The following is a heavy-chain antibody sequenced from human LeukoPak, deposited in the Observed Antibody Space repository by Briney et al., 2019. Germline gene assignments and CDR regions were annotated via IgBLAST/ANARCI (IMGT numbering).Heavy chain of an antibody. J-gene: IGHJ3*02. CDR1: GDTFSSFA. CDR2: IIPIFGTA. Sequence: ASVKVSCKASGDTFSSFAVSWVRQAPGQGLEWRGRIIPIFGTANYAQRFQGRVTISADNSLSTAYMELSSLRSEDTAVYYCASPYDYGDHYLDALDIWGQGTMVTVSS. D-gene: IGHD4-17*01. CDR3: ASPYDYGDHYLDALDI. V-gene: IGHV1-69*06.